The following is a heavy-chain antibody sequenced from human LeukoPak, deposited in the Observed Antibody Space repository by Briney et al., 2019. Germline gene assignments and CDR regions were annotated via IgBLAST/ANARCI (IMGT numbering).Heavy chain of an antibody. CDR2: IYTSGST. V-gene: IGHV4-4*09. J-gene: IGHJ4*02. CDR3: ARDVCDSTTCYRRGGFDH. CDR1: GGSISSYY. Sequence: SETLSLTCTVSGGSISSYYWSWIRQPPGKGLEWIGYIYTSGSTNYNPSLKGRVTISVDTSKNQFSLKLSSVTAADTAVYYCARDVCDSTTCYRRGGFDHWGQGALVTVSS. D-gene: IGHD2-2*01.